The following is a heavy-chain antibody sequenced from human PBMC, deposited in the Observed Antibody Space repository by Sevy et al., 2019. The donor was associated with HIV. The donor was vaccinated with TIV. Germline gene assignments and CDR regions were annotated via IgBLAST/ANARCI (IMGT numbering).Heavy chain of an antibody. D-gene: IGHD3-10*01. J-gene: IGHJ6*02. CDR2: IKSKTDGGTT. Sequence: GGSLRLSCAASGFTFSNAWMSWVRQAPGKGLEWVGRIKSKTDGGTTDYAAPVKGRFTISRDDSKNTLYLQMNGLKTEDTAVYYCTTGRGGLLWFGELSQNYYYGMDVWGQGTTVTVSS. CDR1: GFTFSNAW. V-gene: IGHV3-15*01. CDR3: TTGRGGLLWFGELSQNYYYGMDV.